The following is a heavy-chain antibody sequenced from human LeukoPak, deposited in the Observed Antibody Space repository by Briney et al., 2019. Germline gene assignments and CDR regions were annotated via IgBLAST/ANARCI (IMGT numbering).Heavy chain of an antibody. V-gene: IGHV6-1*01. CDR2: TYYRSKWYN. CDR1: VDSDSRNRAA. Sequence: SQTLSLTFVITVDSDSRNRAALNWLRQSPSRGVECLRNTYYRSKWYNDNAVAGKIRITINPYPSKNQSSMQLNSVTPEDTAVYYCAGTYSSSWYEYFQHWGQGPLVSVSS. D-gene: IGHD6-13*01. CDR3: AGTYSSSWYEYFQH. J-gene: IGHJ1*01.